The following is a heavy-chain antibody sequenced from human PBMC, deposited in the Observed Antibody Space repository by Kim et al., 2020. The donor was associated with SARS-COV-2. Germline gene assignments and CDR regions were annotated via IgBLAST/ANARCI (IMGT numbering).Heavy chain of an antibody. CDR3: TRGSTFDI. Sequence: GGATYYADSVKGRFTISRDNSNNTLYLQMSSLRVEDTAVYYCTRGSTFDIWGQGTMVTVSS. CDR2: GGAT. J-gene: IGHJ3*02. V-gene: IGHV3-23*01.